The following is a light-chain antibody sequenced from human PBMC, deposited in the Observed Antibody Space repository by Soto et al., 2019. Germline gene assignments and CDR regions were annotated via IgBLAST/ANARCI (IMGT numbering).Light chain of an antibody. J-gene: IGLJ1*01. CDR2: YDS. CDR3: QVWDSSSDQEV. V-gene: IGLV3-21*04. Sequence: SSELTQPPSVSVAPGKTARITCGGNNIGSKSVHWYQQKPGQAPVLVIYYDSDRPSGIPERFSGSNSGNTATLTISRVEAGDEADYYCQVWDSSSDQEVFGTGTKLTVL. CDR1: NIGSKS.